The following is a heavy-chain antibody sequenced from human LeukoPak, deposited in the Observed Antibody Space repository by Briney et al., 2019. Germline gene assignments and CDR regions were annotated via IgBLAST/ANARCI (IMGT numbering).Heavy chain of an antibody. V-gene: IGHV4-59*01. D-gene: IGHD6-19*01. CDR3: ARTTGYSSGWYDY. CDR2: IYYSGST. Sequence: PSETLSLTCTVSGGSISSYYWSWIRQPPGKGVEWIGSIYYSGSTNYNPSLKSRVTISVDTSKNQFSLKLRSVTAADTAVYYCARTTGYSSGWYDYWGQGTLVTVSS. J-gene: IGHJ4*02. CDR1: GGSISSYY.